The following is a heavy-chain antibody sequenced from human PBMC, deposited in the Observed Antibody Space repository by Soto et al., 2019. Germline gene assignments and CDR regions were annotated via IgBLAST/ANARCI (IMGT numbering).Heavy chain of an antibody. Sequence: GGSLRLSCAASGFTCSSYSMNWVRQAPGKGLEWVSYISSSSSYIYYADSVKGRFTISRDNAKNSLYLQMNSLRAEDTAVYYCARATDYYGSGSSLYGMDVWGQGTTVTVSS. D-gene: IGHD3-10*01. CDR3: ARATDYYGSGSSLYGMDV. CDR2: ISSSSSYI. J-gene: IGHJ6*02. CDR1: GFTCSSYS. V-gene: IGHV3-21*05.